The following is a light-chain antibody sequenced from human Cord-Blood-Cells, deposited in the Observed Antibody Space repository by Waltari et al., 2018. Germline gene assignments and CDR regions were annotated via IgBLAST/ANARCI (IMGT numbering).Light chain of an antibody. CDR2: AVS. V-gene: IGLV2-11*01. J-gene: IGLJ1*01. CDR1: SSDVGGYNY. CDR3: CSYAGSYTYV. Sequence: QSALTQPRSVSGSPGQSVTISCTGTSSDVGGYNYVSWYQQHPGKAPKPMIYAVSKRPSGVPDGFAGAKSGNVASLTISAPQAEDEADYYCCSYAGSYTYVFGTGTKVTV.